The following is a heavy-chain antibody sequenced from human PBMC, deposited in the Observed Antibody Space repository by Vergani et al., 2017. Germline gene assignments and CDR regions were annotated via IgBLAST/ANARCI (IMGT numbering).Heavy chain of an antibody. CDR2: INHSGST. CDR1: GGSFSGYY. V-gene: IGHV4-34*01. J-gene: IGHJ4*02. CDR3: ARGSNFWSGYYNY. Sequence: QVQPQQWGAGLLKPSETLSLTCAVYGGSFSGYYWSWIRQPPGKGLEWIGEINHSGSTNYNPSLKSRVTISVDTSKNQFSLKLSSVTAADTAVYYCARGSNFWSGYYNYWGQGTLVTVSS. D-gene: IGHD3-3*01.